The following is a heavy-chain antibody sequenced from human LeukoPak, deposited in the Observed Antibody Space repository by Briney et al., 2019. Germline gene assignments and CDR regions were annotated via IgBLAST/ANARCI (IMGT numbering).Heavy chain of an antibody. V-gene: IGHV3-23*01. J-gene: IGHJ4*02. CDR1: GFTFSSYA. Sequence: PGGSLRLSCAASGFTFSSYAMSWVRQAPGKGLEWVSGIGGSGGSTYYADSVKGRFTISRDNSKNTLYLQMNSLRAEDTAVYYCAKAPNYYDSSGYFDYWGQGTLVTVSS. D-gene: IGHD3-22*01. CDR2: IGGSGGST. CDR3: AKAPNYYDSSGYFDY.